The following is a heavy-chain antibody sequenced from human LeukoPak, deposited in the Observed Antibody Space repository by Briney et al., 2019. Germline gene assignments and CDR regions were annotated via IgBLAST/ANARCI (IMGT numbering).Heavy chain of an antibody. V-gene: IGHV4-39*07. CDR2: IYYSGST. J-gene: IGHJ6*02. CDR1: GGSISSSSYY. CDR3: ARDLGGSGSSLYGMDV. Sequence: PSETLSLTCTVSGGSISSSSYYWGWIRQPPGKGLEWIGSIYYSGSTYYNPSLKSRVTISVDTSKNQFSLKLSSVTAADTAVYYCARDLGGSGSSLYGMDVWGQGTTVTVSS. D-gene: IGHD3-10*01.